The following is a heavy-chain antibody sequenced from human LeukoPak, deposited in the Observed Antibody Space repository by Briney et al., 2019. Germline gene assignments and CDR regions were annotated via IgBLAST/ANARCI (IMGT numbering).Heavy chain of an antibody. CDR3: ARERSSGWPKGYYYYGMDV. J-gene: IGHJ6*02. V-gene: IGHV4-39*07. D-gene: IGHD6-19*01. CDR2: IYYSGST. Sequence: SETLSLTCTVSGGSISSSSYYWGWIRQPPGKGLEWIGNIYYSGSTYYNPSLKSRVTISVDTSKNQFSLKLSSVTAADTAVYYCARERSSGWPKGYYYYGMDVWGQGTTVTVSS. CDR1: GGSISSSSYY.